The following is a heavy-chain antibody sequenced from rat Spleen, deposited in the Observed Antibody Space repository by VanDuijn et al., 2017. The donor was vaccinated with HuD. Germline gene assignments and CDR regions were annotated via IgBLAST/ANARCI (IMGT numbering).Heavy chain of an antibody. CDR1: GFTFSDSY. CDR2: IRYDGGSP. J-gene: IGHJ2*01. V-gene: IGHV5-20*01. Sequence: EVQLVESGGGLVQPGRSLKLSCAASGFTFSDSYMAWVRKAQTKGLERVVPIRYDGGSPYYRDPVKGRFTISRDNAKSSLYLQMDRLRSEDTATYYCTTAKGYWGQGVMVTVSS. CDR3: TTAKGY.